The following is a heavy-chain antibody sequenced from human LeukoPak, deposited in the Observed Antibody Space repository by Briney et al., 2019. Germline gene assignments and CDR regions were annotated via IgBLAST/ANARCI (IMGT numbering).Heavy chain of an antibody. J-gene: IGHJ4*02. CDR2: IYHSGST. V-gene: IGHV4-38-2*02. D-gene: IGHD3-22*01. CDR3: ASYDSSPLTPRSDY. CDR1: GYSISSGYY. Sequence: SETLSLTCTVSGYSISSGYYWGWIRQPPGKGLEWIGSIYHSGSTYYNPSLKSRVTISVDTSKNQFSLKLSSVTAADTAVYYCASYDSSPLTPRSDYWGQGTLVTVSS.